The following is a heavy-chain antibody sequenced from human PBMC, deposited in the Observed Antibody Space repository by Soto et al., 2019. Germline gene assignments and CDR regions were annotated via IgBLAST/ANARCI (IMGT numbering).Heavy chain of an antibody. CDR2: INPNSGGT. CDR3: ARDPGYYYGMDV. CDR1: GYTFTSYG. J-gene: IGHJ6*02. Sequence: ASVKVSCKASGYTFTSYGISWVRQAPGQGLEWMGWINPNSGGTNYAQKFQGWVTMTRDTSISTAYMELSRLRSDDTAVYYCARDPGYYYGMDVWGQGTTVTVSS. V-gene: IGHV1-2*04.